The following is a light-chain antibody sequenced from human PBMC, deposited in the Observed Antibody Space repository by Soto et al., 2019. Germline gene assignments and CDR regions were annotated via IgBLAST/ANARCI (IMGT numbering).Light chain of an antibody. V-gene: IGKV3-11*01. J-gene: IGKJ5*01. Sequence: EIVLTQSPGTLSLSPGERATLSCRASQSVDSTYLAWYQQKPDQSPRLLIYATSNRATGIPARFSGGGSGTDFTLTISSLEPEDFAVYYCLQRSDWPPITFGQGTRLEIK. CDR3: LQRSDWPPIT. CDR1: QSVDSTY. CDR2: ATS.